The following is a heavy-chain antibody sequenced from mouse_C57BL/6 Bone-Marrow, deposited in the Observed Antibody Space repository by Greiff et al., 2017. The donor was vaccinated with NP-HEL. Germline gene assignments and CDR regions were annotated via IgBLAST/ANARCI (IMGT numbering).Heavy chain of an antibody. V-gene: IGHV14-4*01. CDR1: GFNIKDDY. D-gene: IGHD2-1*01. Sequence: DVQLQESGAELVRPGASVKLSCTASGFNIKDDYMHWVKQRPEQGLEWIGWIDPENGDTEYASKFQGKATITADTSSNTAYLQLSSLTSEDTAVYYCTTDYGNLDYWGQGTTLTVSS. J-gene: IGHJ2*01. CDR2: IDPENGDT. CDR3: TTDYGNLDY.